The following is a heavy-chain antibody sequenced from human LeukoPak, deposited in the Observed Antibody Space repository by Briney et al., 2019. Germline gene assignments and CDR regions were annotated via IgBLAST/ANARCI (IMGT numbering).Heavy chain of an antibody. CDR2: FYYSGST. Sequence: SQTLSLTCTVSGGSISSGGYYWSWIRRHPGKGLEWIGFFYYSGSTYYNPSLKSRLTISIDTSENQFSLKVSSVTAADTAVYYCARGSPGDAFDIWGQGTLITVSS. CDR3: ARGSPGDAFDI. V-gene: IGHV4-31*03. CDR1: GGSISSGGYY. J-gene: IGHJ3*02.